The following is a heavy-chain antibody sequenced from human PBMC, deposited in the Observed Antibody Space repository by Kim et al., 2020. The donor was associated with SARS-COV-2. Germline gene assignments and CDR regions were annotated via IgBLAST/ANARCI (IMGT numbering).Heavy chain of an antibody. CDR3: ARDRVRAYGMDV. CDR2: IWYDGSNK. J-gene: IGHJ6*02. Sequence: GGSLRLSCAASGFTFSSYGMHWVRQAPGKGLEWVAVIWYDGSNKYYADSVKGRFTISRDNSKNTLYLQMNSLRAEDTAVYYCARDRVRAYGMDVWGQGTTVTVSS. CDR1: GFTFSSYG. V-gene: IGHV3-33*01.